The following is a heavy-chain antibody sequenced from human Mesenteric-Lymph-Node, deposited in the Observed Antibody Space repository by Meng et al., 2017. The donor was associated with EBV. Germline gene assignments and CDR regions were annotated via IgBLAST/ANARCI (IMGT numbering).Heavy chain of an antibody. CDR2: ISYSGSI. J-gene: IGHJ4*02. Sequence: HLQVQCSVPGLVKPWEPLSPPCPSSGGSGRGSRSFWGWFPQPQGKGLELLASISYSGSISSNPSLKSRLTRSVDTSKNQYSLRLSSVTAADTAVYYCARRLHYYGSLGSWGQGTLVTVS. D-gene: IGHD3-10*01. CDR1: GGSGRGSRSF. V-gene: IGHV4-39*01. CDR3: ARRLHYYGSLGS.